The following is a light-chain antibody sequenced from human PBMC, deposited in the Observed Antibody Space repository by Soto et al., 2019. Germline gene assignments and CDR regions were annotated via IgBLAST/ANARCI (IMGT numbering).Light chain of an antibody. V-gene: IGLV1-40*01. Sequence: QLVLTQPPSVSGAPGQRVTISCTGSSSNIGAGYDVHWYQQLPGTAPKLLIYGNSNRPSGVPDRFSGPKSGTSASLAITGLQAEDEADYYCQSYDSSLSGPNWVFGGGTKLTVL. CDR2: GNS. J-gene: IGLJ3*02. CDR1: SSNIGAGYD. CDR3: QSYDSSLSGPNWV.